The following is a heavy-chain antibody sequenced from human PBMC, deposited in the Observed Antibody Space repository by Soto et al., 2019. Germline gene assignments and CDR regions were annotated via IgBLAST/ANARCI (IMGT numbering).Heavy chain of an antibody. CDR3: ARYVAPDFDY. CDR2: IYYGGST. J-gene: IGHJ4*02. D-gene: IGHD2-2*01. Sequence: QVQLQESGPGLVKPSQALSLTCTVSGGSISSANYYWSWIRQHPGKGLEWIGYIYYGGSTYYNPSLKSRVTISLDTSKNQFSLKLSSVPAADTAVYYCARYVAPDFDYWCQGTLVTVSS. V-gene: IGHV4-31*03. CDR1: GGSISSANYY.